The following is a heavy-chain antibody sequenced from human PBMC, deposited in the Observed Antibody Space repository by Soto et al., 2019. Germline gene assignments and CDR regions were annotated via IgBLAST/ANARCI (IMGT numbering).Heavy chain of an antibody. V-gene: IGHV4-4*07. CDR2: IYTSGST. J-gene: IGHJ3*02. D-gene: IGHD3-3*01. CDR1: GGSISSYY. CDR3: ARDGRVGDFWRIPLLPPPQDAFYI. Sequence: QVQLQESGPGLVKPSETLSLTCTVSGGSISSYYWSWIRQPAGTGLEWIGRIYTSGSTNYNPSLKSRVTMSVDTSKNHYPLKMCSVTAAATAVYYCARDGRVGDFWRIPLLPPPQDAFYIWGQWTMVTVSS.